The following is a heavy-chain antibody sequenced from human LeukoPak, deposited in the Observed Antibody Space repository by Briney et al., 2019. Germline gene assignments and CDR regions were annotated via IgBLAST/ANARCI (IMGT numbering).Heavy chain of an antibody. J-gene: IGHJ2*01. Sequence: GGSLRLSCAASGFTFKNYAMTWVRQAPGKGLEWVSAISPSGGSTYFADSVRGRFTISRDNSKNTVYVQMNSLRAEDTAVYYCAKLRWEVTHYWYFDLWGRGTLVTVSS. CDR2: ISPSGGST. D-gene: IGHD4-23*01. CDR1: GFTFKNYA. CDR3: AKLRWEVTHYWYFDL. V-gene: IGHV3-23*01.